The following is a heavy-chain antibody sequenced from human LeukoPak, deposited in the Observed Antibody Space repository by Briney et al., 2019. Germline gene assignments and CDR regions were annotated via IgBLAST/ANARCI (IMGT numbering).Heavy chain of an antibody. D-gene: IGHD6-13*01. CDR2: IYYSGST. Sequence: SETLSLTCTVSGGSISSSSYYWGWIRQPPGKGLEWIGSIYYSGSTYYNPSLKSRVTISVDTSKNQFSLKLSSVTAADTAVHYCARLSSDTGSSWFEYYFDYWGQGTLVTVSS. J-gene: IGHJ4*02. V-gene: IGHV4-39*01. CDR1: GGSISSSSYY. CDR3: ARLSSDTGSSWFEYYFDY.